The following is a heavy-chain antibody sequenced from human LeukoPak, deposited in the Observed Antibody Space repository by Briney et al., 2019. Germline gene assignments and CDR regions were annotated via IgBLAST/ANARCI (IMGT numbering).Heavy chain of an antibody. CDR3: ARVAGYGSPDY. J-gene: IGHJ4*02. CDR2: ISSSSSTT. D-gene: IGHD3-10*01. Sequence: GGSLRLSCAASGFTFSSYTMSWVRQAPGKGLEWVSYISSSSSTTYYADSVKGRFTISRDNSKNSLYLQMNSLRAEDTAVYYCARVAGYGSPDYWSQGTLVTV. CDR1: GFTFSSYT. V-gene: IGHV3-48*01.